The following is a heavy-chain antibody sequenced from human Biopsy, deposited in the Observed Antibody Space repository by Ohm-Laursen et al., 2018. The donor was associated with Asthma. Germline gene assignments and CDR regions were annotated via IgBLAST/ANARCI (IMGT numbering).Heavy chain of an antibody. V-gene: IGHV4-30-4*01. CDR1: GGSISSGAYY. J-gene: IGHJ4*02. Sequence: SQTLSLTWTVSGGSISSGAYYRSWVRQPPGKGLEWIGYIYYIGSTYYNPSLKSRVAISLDTSKNQFSLKLSFVTAADTAVYFCARRGGVRRYFDYWGQGTLVTVSS. D-gene: IGHD3-16*01. CDR3: ARRGGVRRYFDY. CDR2: IYYIGST.